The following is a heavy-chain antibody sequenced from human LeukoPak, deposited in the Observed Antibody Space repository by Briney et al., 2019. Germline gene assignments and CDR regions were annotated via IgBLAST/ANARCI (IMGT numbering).Heavy chain of an antibody. CDR1: GYTFTSYS. J-gene: IGHJ3*02. V-gene: IGHV1-18*01. Sequence: GASVKVSCKASGYTFTSYSINWVRQAPGQGLEWMAWISGYNGNTNYAQKFHGRGTLTRDTSTSTAHMALRSLSSDDTAVYFCARGMSGYTEDPFDIWGQGKVVTVSS. CDR2: ISGYNGNT. D-gene: IGHD2-2*02. CDR3: ARGMSGYTEDPFDI.